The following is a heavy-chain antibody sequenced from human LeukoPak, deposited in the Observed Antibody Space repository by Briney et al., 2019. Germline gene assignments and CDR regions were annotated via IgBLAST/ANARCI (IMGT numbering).Heavy chain of an antibody. CDR1: GFTFSSYS. J-gene: IGHJ6*02. Sequence: GGSLRLSCAASGFTFSSYSMNWVRQAPGKGLEWVSSISSSSSYIYYADSVKGRFTISRDNAKNSLYLQMNSLRAEDTAVYYCARDKGKWLLNYYGMDVWGQGTTATVSS. CDR2: ISSSSSYI. V-gene: IGHV3-21*01. D-gene: IGHD3-22*01. CDR3: ARDKGKWLLNYYGMDV.